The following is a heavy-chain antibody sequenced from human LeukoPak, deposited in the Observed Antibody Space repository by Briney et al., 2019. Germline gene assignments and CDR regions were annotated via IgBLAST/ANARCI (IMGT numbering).Heavy chain of an antibody. V-gene: IGHV4-4*07. Sequence: SETLSLTCTVSGGSISSYYWSWIQQPAGKGLEWIGRIYTSGSTNYNPSLKSRVTMSVDTSKNQFSLKLSSVTAADTAVYYCARVSLDYDFWSGSALEDYYYGMDVWGQGTTVTVSS. CDR1: GGSISSYY. CDR3: ARVSLDYDFWSGSALEDYYYGMDV. D-gene: IGHD3-3*01. J-gene: IGHJ6*02. CDR2: IYTSGST.